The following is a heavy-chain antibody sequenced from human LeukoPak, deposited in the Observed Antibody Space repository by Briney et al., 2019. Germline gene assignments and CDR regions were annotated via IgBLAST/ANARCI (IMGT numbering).Heavy chain of an antibody. CDR1: GFTFSSYG. CDR2: IWYDGSNK. CDR3: ARGRDGQYSGYDCLDV. V-gene: IGHV3-33*01. D-gene: IGHD5-12*01. Sequence: GGSLRLSCAASGFTFSSYGMHWVRQAPGKGLEWVAVIWYDGSNKYYADSVKGRFTISRDNSKNTLYLQMNSLRVEDTAVYYCARGRDGQYSGYDCLDVWGQGITVTVSS. J-gene: IGHJ6*02.